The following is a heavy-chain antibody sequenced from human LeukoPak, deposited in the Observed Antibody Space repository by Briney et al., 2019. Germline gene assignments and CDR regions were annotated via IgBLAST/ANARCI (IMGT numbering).Heavy chain of an antibody. CDR2: ISSSSSTI. D-gene: IGHD4-11*01. CDR1: GFTFSSYS. J-gene: IGHJ4*02. Sequence: GSLRLSCAASGFTFSSYSMNWVRQAPGKGLEWVSYISSSSSTIYYADSVKGRFTISRDNARNSLYLQMNSLRAEDTAVYYCARGDYSNYPWNYWGQGTLVTVSS. CDR3: ARGDYSNYPWNY. V-gene: IGHV3-48*01.